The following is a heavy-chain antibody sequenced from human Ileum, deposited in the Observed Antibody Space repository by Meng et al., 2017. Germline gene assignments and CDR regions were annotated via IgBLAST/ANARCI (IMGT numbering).Heavy chain of an antibody. CDR3: TRGRYRYAFDY. V-gene: IGHV1-2*02. Sequence: ASVKVSCKASGYSLTVHFIHWVRQAPGQGLEWMGMINPDGGATKYAQSFQGRVTMTRDTSISTVFMELSRLRPDDAAVYFCTRGRYRYAFDYWGQGTLVTVSS. CDR1: GYSLTVHF. J-gene: IGHJ4*02. CDR2: INPDGGAT. D-gene: IGHD5-18*01.